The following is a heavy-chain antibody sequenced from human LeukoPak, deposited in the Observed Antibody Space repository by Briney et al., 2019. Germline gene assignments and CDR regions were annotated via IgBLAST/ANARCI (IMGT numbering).Heavy chain of an antibody. V-gene: IGHV1-46*01. Sequence: ASVNVSCKASGYTFTSYYMHWVRQAPGQGLEWMGIINPSGGSTSYAQKFQGRVTMTRDTSTSTVYMELSSLRSEDTAVYYCARDGPWYDSSGYYPQTFDYWGQGTLVTVSS. CDR1: GYTFTSYY. D-gene: IGHD3-22*01. J-gene: IGHJ4*02. CDR3: ARDGPWYDSSGYYPQTFDY. CDR2: INPSGGST.